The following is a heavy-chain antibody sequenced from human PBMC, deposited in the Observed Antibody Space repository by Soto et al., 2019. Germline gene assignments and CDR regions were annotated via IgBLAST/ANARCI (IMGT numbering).Heavy chain of an antibody. J-gene: IGHJ4*02. CDR3: ARVGLRSRGDFGY. V-gene: IGHV6-1*01. CDR2: TYYRSKWYN. CDR1: GDSVSSNSAA. Sequence: SQTLSLTCAISGDSVSSNSAAWNWIRQSPLRGLEWLGRTYYRSKWYNDYAVSVKTRITINPDTYKNQFSLQLNSVTPEDTAVYYCARVGLRSRGDFGYWGQGTLVTVSS. D-gene: IGHD5-12*01.